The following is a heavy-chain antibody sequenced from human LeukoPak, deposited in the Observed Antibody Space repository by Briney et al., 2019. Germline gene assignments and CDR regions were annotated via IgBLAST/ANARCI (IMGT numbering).Heavy chain of an antibody. V-gene: IGHV3-20*04. CDR3: ASAAGPFDN. CDR1: GFTFDDYG. CDR2: INWNGGST. Sequence: GGSLRLSCAASGFTFDDYGMSWVRQAPGKGLEWVSGINWNGGSTAYADSVKGRFTISRDNSKNTLYLEMNNLRAEDTAVYYCASAAGPFDNWGQGTLVTVSS. J-gene: IGHJ4*02. D-gene: IGHD6-13*01.